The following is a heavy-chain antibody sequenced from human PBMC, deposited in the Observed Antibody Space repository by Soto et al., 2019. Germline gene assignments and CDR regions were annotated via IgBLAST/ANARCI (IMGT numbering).Heavy chain of an antibody. Sequence: QVQLVQSGAEVKKPGASVTVSCKASGYSFTSTGISWVRQAPGQGPEWMGWISAFNGKTKYAQKFQGRVTMTTDTSTTTAYMELRSLTSDDTAVYYCARDLDGSGSYYTDYWGQGTLVTVAS. V-gene: IGHV1-18*01. CDR2: ISAFNGKT. CDR1: GYSFTSTG. D-gene: IGHD3-10*01. CDR3: ARDLDGSGSYYTDY. J-gene: IGHJ4*02.